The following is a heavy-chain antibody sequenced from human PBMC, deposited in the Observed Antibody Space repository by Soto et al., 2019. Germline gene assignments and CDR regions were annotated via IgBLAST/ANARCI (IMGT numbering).Heavy chain of an antibody. V-gene: IGHV1-8*01. CDR3: ARARVLGGNWCDP. CDR1: GYSFTSYD. CDR2: MNPSSGNT. J-gene: IGHJ5*02. D-gene: IGHD3-10*01. Sequence: QVQLVQSGAEVKKPGASVKVSCKASGYSFTSYDINWVRQAPGQGLEWMGWMNPSSGNTGYAQKFQGGVTMTRNTSITTAYMELSSLKSEDTAVYYCARARVLGGNWCDPWGQGTLVIVSS.